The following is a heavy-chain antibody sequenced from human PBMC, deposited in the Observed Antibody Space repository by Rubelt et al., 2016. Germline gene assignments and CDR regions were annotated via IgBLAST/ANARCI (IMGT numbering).Heavy chain of an antibody. V-gene: IGHV1-2*02. D-gene: IGHD1-26*01. Sequence: QVQLVQSGAEVKKPGASVKVSCKASGYTFTGYYMHWVRQAPGQGLEWMGWINPNSGGTNYAQKVQGRVTMTRDTSISTAYMELSRLRSDDTAVYYCASSSGSYHSLDYWGQGTLVTVSS. CDR3: ASSSGSYHSLDY. CDR2: INPNSGGT. J-gene: IGHJ4*02. CDR1: GYTFTGYY.